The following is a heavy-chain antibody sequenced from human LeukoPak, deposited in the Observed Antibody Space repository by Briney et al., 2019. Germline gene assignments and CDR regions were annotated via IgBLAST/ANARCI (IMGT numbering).Heavy chain of an antibody. J-gene: IGHJ4*02. Sequence: GESLKISCKGSGYSFTSYLVGWVRQMPGKGLEWMGIIYPGDSDTRYSPSFQGQVTLSADKSISTAYLQWSSLKASDTDMYYCARGVYYYDSSGYSNFDYWGQGTLVTVSS. CDR2: IYPGDSDT. V-gene: IGHV5-51*01. D-gene: IGHD3-22*01. CDR3: ARGVYYYDSSGYSNFDY. CDR1: GYSFTSYL.